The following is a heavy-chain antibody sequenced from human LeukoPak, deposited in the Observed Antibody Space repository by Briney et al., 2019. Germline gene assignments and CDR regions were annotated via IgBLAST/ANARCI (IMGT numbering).Heavy chain of an antibody. D-gene: IGHD3-10*01. V-gene: IGHV5-51*01. CDR3: ARRRYYGSGSYAPFDY. CDR2: IYPGDSDT. CDR1: GYNFTSYW. Sequence: GESLKISCKSSGYNFTSYWIGWVRQMPGKGLEWMGIIYPGDSDTRYSPPFQGQVTISADKSISTAYLQWSSLKASDTAMYYCARRRYYGSGSYAPFDYWGQGTLVTVSS. J-gene: IGHJ4*02.